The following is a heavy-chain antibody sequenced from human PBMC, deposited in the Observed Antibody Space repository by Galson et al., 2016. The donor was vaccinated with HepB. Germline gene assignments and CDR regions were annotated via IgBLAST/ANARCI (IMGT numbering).Heavy chain of an antibody. V-gene: IGHV5-10-1*01. J-gene: IGHJ4*01. D-gene: IGHD5-12*01. CDR2: INPVDSYI. CDR1: RQSLTSYW. CDR3: ARTFMSDVGMATFDY. Sequence: QSGAEVKQPGESLKISCKTSRQSLTSYWISWVRQRPGKGLEWMGKINPVDSYINYSPSFRGHVTNLADKSINTAYLQWASLRASDTAIYPCARTFMSDVGMATFDYWGRGTLVSVSS.